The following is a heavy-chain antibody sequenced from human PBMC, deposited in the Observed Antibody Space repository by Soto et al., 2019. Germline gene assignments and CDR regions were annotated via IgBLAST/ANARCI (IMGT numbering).Heavy chain of an antibody. Sequence: QLQLQESGPGLVKPSETLSLTCTVSGGSTSSSSYQWVWIRQPPGKGLEWIGNVYYNGNTYYNPYLKSRLTISVDTSNNQFSLKVKSVTAADTAVYYCAKLSGSYNDRYFDYWGQGTLVTVSS. CDR3: AKLSGSYNDRYFDY. V-gene: IGHV4-39*01. CDR1: GGSTSSSSYQ. CDR2: VYYNGNT. J-gene: IGHJ4*02. D-gene: IGHD1-26*01.